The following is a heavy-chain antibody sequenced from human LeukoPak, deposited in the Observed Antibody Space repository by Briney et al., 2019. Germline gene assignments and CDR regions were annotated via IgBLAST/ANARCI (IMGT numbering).Heavy chain of an antibody. Sequence: GGSLRLSCAASGFPLSSYAMNWVRQAPGKGLEWVSYISSSGGTISYADSVKGRFTISRDNAKNSLYLQMNSLRAEDTAIYYCARSGQHLFDFWGQGTLVAVSS. J-gene: IGHJ4*02. CDR3: ARSGQHLFDF. D-gene: IGHD6-13*01. CDR2: ISSSGGTI. V-gene: IGHV3-48*03. CDR1: GFPLSSYA.